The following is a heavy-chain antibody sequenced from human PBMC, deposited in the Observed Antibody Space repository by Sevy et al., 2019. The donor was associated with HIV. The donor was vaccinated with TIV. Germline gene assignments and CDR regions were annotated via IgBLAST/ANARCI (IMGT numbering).Heavy chain of an antibody. CDR3: ARGGPNQHQLDYFDY. Sequence: SETLSLTCTVSGVSISNYYWAWIRQPPGKGLECVGFSGSTTYNPSLKSRVTTSVDTSKNHSSLKLSSVTVADTAIYYCARGGPNQHQLDYFDYWGQGTLVTVSS. D-gene: IGHD6-13*01. CDR1: GVSISNYY. V-gene: IGHV4-59*01. CDR2: SGST. J-gene: IGHJ4*02.